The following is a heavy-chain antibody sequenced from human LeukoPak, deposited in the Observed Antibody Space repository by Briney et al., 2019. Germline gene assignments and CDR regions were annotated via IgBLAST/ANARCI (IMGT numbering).Heavy chain of an antibody. CDR1: GGSISSYP. CDR2: IYYSGST. V-gene: IGHV4-59*08. D-gene: IGHD3-10*01. J-gene: IGHJ6*02. Sequence: SETLSLTCTVSGGSISSYPWNWIRQPPGKGLEWIGNIYYSGSTNYNPSLKGRVTISPDTSKNQFSLRLGSVTAADTAVYYCARQGARFGELLSFYAMDVWGQGTTVTVSS. CDR3: ARQGARFGELLSFYAMDV.